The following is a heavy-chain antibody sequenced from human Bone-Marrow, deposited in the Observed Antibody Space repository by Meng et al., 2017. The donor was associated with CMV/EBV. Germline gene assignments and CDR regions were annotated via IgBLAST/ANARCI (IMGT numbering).Heavy chain of an antibody. Sequence: GSLRLSCAVYGGSFSGYYWSWIRQPPGKGLEWIGEINHRGSTNNNPSLKSRVTISVDTSKNQFSLKLTSVTAADTAVYFCARGSSSAFDIWGQGTMVTVSS. D-gene: IGHD3-10*01. V-gene: IGHV4-34*01. CDR3: ARGSSSAFDI. CDR1: GGSFSGYY. J-gene: IGHJ3*02. CDR2: INHRGST.